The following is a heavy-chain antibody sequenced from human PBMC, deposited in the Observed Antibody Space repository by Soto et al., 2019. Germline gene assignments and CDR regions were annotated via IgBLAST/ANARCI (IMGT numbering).Heavy chain of an antibody. V-gene: IGHV2-5*02. Sequence: QITLKESGPRLVKPTQTLTLTCTFSGFSLSTSGVGVAWIRQPPGKALEWLALIYWDGDKRYSPSLKSRLTVPXXTXKXXVVLTMTNMDPVDTATYYCAHRPPQLPYTTLWVAPWGQGTLVTVSS. CDR1: GFSLSTSGVG. CDR2: IYWDGDK. CDR3: AHRPPQLPYTTLWVAP. D-gene: IGHD2-2*02. J-gene: IGHJ5*02.